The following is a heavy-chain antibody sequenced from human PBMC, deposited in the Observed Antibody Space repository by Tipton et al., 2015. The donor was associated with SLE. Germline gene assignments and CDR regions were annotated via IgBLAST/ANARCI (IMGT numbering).Heavy chain of an antibody. D-gene: IGHD3-16*01. CDR3: ARLMINRGNWFDP. Sequence: TLSLTCTVSGGSISSYYWSWIRQPPGKGLEWIGYIYYRGSTNYNPPLKSRVTISVDTSKNQFSLKLSSVTAADTAVYYCARLMINRGNWFDPWGQGTLVTVSS. CDR1: GGSISSYY. J-gene: IGHJ5*02. CDR2: IYYRGST. V-gene: IGHV4-59*08.